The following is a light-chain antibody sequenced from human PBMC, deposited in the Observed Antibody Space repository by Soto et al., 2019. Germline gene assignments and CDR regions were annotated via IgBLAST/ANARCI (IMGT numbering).Light chain of an antibody. J-gene: IGLJ2*01. CDR3: SSYAGSNKLV. CDR1: SSDVGGYKY. Sequence: QSALTQPPSASGSPGQSVTISCTGTSSDVGGYKYVSWYQQHPGKAPKLMIYDVSKRPSGVPDRFSGSKSGNTASLTVSGLQAEDEADYYCSSYAGSNKLVFGGGPKVTVL. CDR2: DVS. V-gene: IGLV2-8*01.